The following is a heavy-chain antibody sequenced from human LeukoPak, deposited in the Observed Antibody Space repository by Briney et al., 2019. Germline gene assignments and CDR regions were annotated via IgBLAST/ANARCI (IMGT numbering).Heavy chain of an antibody. CDR3: AKVGSSGYLHY. J-gene: IGHJ4*02. CDR1: GFTFSSYS. D-gene: IGHD3-22*01. CDR2: ISSSSSYI. Sequence: PGGSLRLSCAASGFTFSSYSMNWVRQAPGKGLEWVSSISSSSSYIYYADSVKGRFTISRDNSKNTLYLQMNSLRAEDTAVYYCAKVGSSGYLHYWGQGTLVTVSS. V-gene: IGHV3-21*04.